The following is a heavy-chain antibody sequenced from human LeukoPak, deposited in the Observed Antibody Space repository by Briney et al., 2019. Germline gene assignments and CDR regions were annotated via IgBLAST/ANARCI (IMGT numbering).Heavy chain of an antibody. J-gene: IGHJ5*02. Sequence: QAGGALRLSCVGSGFAFGVHAMSWVRQAPGKGPEWVATIGSGADLFYAESVKGRFTTSRDDPRNTVWLQMNSLRAEDTALYYCAKDWTPHNRVYDCLDAWGQGTQVTVS. CDR1: GFAFGVHA. V-gene: IGHV3-23*01. D-gene: IGHD3-16*01. CDR3: AKDWTPHNRVYDCLDA. CDR2: IGSGADL.